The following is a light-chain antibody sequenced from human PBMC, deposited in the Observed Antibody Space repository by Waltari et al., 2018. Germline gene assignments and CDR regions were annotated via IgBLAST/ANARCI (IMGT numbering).Light chain of an antibody. J-gene: IGLJ2*01. CDR2: YDS. V-gene: IGLV3-21*04. CDR3: QVWDSSSDHVV. CDR1: NIAIKS. Sequence: SYVLTQPPSVSVAPGKPARITFCGNNIAIKSVHLYQQKPGQAPVLVIYYDSDRPSGIPERFSGSNSGNTATLTISRVEAGDEADYYCQVWDSSSDHVVFGGGTKLTVL.